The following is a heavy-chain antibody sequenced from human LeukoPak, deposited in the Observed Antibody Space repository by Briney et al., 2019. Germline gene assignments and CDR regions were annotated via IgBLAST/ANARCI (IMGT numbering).Heavy chain of an antibody. Sequence: ASVKVSCKASGYTFTSYYMHWVRRAPGQGLEWMGVINPSGGSTRYAQKFQGRVTMTRDTSTSTVYMEMSSLRSEDTAVYYCARPLVTLKDYYYGMDVWGQGTTVAVSS. CDR1: GYTFTSYY. J-gene: IGHJ6*02. CDR3: ARPLVTLKDYYYGMDV. V-gene: IGHV1-46*01. D-gene: IGHD3-9*01. CDR2: INPSGGST.